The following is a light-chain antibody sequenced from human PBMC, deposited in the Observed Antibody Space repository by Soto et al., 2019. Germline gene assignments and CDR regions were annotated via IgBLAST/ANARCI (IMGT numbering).Light chain of an antibody. CDR2: AAS. J-gene: IGKJ3*01. V-gene: IGKV1-27*01. CDR3: QKYNSAPFT. Sequence: DIQMTQSPSSLSESVGDRVAITCRASQGISNYLALYQQKPGKVPKLLIYAASTLQSGVPSRFSGSGSGTDFTLTISSLQPEDVSTYYCQKYNSAPFTFCPGTKVDIK. CDR1: QGISNY.